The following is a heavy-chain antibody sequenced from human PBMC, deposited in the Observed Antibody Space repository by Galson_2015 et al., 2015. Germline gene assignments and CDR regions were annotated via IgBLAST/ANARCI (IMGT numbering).Heavy chain of an antibody. Sequence: QSGAEVKKPGESLKISCKGSGYSFTSYWIGWVRQMPGKGLEWMGIIYPGDSDTRYSPSFQGQVTISADKSISTAYLQWSSLKASDTAMYYCARQDWKLMDIVVVPAVNDAFDIWGQGTMVTVSS. CDR3: ARQDWKLMDIVVVPAVNDAFDI. D-gene: IGHD2-2*03. J-gene: IGHJ3*02. V-gene: IGHV5-51*01. CDR1: GYSFTSYW. CDR2: IYPGDSDT.